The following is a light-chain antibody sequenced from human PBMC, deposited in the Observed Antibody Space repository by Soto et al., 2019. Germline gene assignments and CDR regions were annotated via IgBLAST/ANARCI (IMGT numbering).Light chain of an antibody. CDR1: STDVGGSNY. V-gene: IGLV2-14*01. CDR3: SSYTSSNSVL. CDR2: EVS. J-gene: IGLJ2*01. Sequence: QSALTQPASVSGSPGRSITISCTGTSTDVGGSNYVSWYQQYPGKAPKLIIYEVSNRPSGVSDRFSGSKSANTASLTISGLQAEDEGDYYCSSYTSSNSVLFGGGTKVTVL.